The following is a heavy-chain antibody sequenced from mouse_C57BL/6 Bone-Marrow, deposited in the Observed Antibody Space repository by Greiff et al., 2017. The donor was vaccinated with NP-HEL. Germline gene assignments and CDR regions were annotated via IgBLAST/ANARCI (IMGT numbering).Heavy chain of an antibody. CDR3: ARNYYGSSPWFAY. D-gene: IGHD1-1*01. CDR1: GYTFTSYT. CDR2: INPSSGYT. Sequence: VQLVESGAELARPGASVKMSCKASGYTFTSYTMHWVKQRPGQGLEWIGYINPSSGYTKYNQKFKDKATLTADKSSSTAYMQLSSLTSEDSAVYYCARNYYGSSPWFAYWGQGTLVTVSA. V-gene: IGHV1-4*01. J-gene: IGHJ3*01.